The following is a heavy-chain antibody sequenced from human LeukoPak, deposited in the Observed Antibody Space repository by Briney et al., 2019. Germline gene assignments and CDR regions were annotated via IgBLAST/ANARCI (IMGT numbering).Heavy chain of an antibody. CDR3: AKDPTAYGAGTYYFDY. Sequence: GGSLRLSCATSGFTFSNYGMHWVRQAPGKGLAWVAFIRYDGNNKYYADSVKGRFTISRDKSKNTLYLQMNSLRAEDTAVYYCAKDPTAYGAGTYYFDYWGQGTLVTVSS. D-gene: IGHD1-1*01. J-gene: IGHJ4*02. CDR2: IRYDGNNK. CDR1: GFTFSNYG. V-gene: IGHV3-30*02.